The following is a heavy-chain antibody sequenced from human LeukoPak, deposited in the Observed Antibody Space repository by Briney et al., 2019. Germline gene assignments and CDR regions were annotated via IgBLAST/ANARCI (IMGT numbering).Heavy chain of an antibody. CDR3: AAGRGYSYGQKGGYYYYYMDV. J-gene: IGHJ6*03. CDR1: GGSISSYY. D-gene: IGHD5-18*01. CDR2: IYTSGST. Sequence: PSETLSLTCTVSGGSISSYYWSWLRQPPGKGLEWIGYIYTSGSTNYNPSLKSRVTISVDTSKNQFSLKLSSVTAADTAVYYCAAGRGYSYGQKGGYYYYYMDVWGKGTTVTVSS. V-gene: IGHV4-4*09.